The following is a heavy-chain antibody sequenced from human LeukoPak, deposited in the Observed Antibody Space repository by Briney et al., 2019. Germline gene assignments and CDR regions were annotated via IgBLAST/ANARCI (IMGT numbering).Heavy chain of an antibody. CDR3: ARGEYNWNDLHL. J-gene: IGHJ5*02. Sequence: GGSLRLSCAASGFTFSSYAMSWVRQAPGKGLEWVSAISGSGGSTYYADSVKGRFTISRDNSKNTVYLQMNSLRAEDTAVYYCARGEYNWNDLHLWGQGTLVTVSS. V-gene: IGHV3-23*01. D-gene: IGHD1-20*01. CDR2: ISGSGGST. CDR1: GFTFSSYA.